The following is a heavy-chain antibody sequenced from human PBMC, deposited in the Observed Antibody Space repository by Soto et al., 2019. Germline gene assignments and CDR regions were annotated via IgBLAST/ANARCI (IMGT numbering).Heavy chain of an antibody. J-gene: IGHJ3*02. CDR3: ARAALRIAVAFDI. CDR2: ISSSSSTI. D-gene: IGHD6-19*01. Sequence: GGSLRLSCAASGFTFSSYSMNWVRQAPGKGLEWVSYISSSSSTIYYADSVKGRFTISRDNAKNSLYLQMNSLRAEDTAVYYCARAALRIAVAFDIWGQGTMVTVSS. CDR1: GFTFSSYS. V-gene: IGHV3-48*01.